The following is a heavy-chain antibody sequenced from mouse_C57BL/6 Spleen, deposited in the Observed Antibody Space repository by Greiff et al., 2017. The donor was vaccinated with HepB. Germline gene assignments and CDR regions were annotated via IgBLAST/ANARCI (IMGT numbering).Heavy chain of an antibody. V-gene: IGHV1-82*01. CDR2: IYPGDGDT. D-gene: IGHD3-1*01. CDR3: ARSGDVWFAY. J-gene: IGHJ3*01. Sequence: VQLQQSGPELVKPGASVKISCKASGYAFSSSWMNWVKQRPGKGLEWIGRIYPGDGDTNYNGKFKGKATLTADKSSSTAYMQLSSLTSEDSAVYFCARSGDVWFAYWGQGTLVTVSA. CDR1: GYAFSSSW.